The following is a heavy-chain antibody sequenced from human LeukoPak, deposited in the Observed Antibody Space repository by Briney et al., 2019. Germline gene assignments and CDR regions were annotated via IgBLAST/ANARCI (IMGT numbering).Heavy chain of an antibody. D-gene: IGHD2-15*01. Sequence: SETLSLTCAVYGGSFSDYYWSWIRQPPGKGLEWIGEINHSGSTNYNPSLKSRVTISVDTSKNQFSLKLSSVTAADTAVYYCAREIVATISGFDYWGQGTLVTVSS. CDR1: GGSFSDYY. J-gene: IGHJ4*02. CDR3: AREIVATISGFDY. V-gene: IGHV4-34*01. CDR2: INHSGST.